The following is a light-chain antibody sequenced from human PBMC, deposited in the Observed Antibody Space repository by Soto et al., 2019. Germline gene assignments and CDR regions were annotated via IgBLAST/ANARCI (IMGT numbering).Light chain of an antibody. CDR1: SSDVGGYNY. Sequence: QSDLTQPASVSRSPGQSITISCTGTSSDVGGYNYVSWYQQHPGKAPKLMIYDVSNRPSGVSNRFSGSKSGNTASLTISGLQAEDEADYYCSSYTSSSTLGYVFGTMTKVTVL. CDR2: DVS. V-gene: IGLV2-14*01. J-gene: IGLJ1*01. CDR3: SSYTSSSTLGYV.